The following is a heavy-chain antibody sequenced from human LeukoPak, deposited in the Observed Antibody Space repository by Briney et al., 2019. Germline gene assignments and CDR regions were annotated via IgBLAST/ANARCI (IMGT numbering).Heavy chain of an antibody. J-gene: IGHJ5*02. CDR2: IIHSGSA. Sequence: SETLSLTCAVYGGSFSGYYWSWIRQPPGKGLVWIGEIIHSGSANHNPSLTSRVTISVDTSKNQFSLKLSSVTAADTAVYYCARSSSVRYFDWSPFDWFDPWGQGTLVTVSS. CDR1: GGSFSGYY. D-gene: IGHD3-9*01. V-gene: IGHV4-34*12. CDR3: ARSSSVRYFDWSPFDWFDP.